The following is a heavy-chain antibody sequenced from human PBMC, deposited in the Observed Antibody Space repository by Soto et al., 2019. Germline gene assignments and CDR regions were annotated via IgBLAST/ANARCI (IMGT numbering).Heavy chain of an antibody. CDR1: GGSISSSNW. D-gene: IGHD3-22*01. Sequence: QVQLQESGPGLVRPSGTLSLTCAVSGGSISSSNWWSWVRQPPGKGLEWIGDIYHSGDTNYNPSLETRVTMSIDKSKKQFSLKVNSVTAADTAVYYCARDVSSESLFGDWGQGALVTVSS. V-gene: IGHV4-4*02. CDR3: ARDVSSESLFGD. CDR2: IYHSGDT. J-gene: IGHJ4*02.